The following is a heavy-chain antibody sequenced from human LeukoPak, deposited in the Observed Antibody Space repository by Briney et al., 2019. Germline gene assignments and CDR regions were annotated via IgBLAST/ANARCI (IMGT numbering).Heavy chain of an antibody. J-gene: IGHJ6*02. CDR3: AREREVARQYIYYYYGMDV. Sequence: ASVKVSCKASGYTFTRYYMHWVRQAPGQGLEWMGIIDPSGGSTSYAQKFQGRVTMTRDTSTSTVYMEMSSLRSEDTAVYYCAREREVARQYIYYYYGMDVWGQGTTVTVSS. D-gene: IGHD5-12*01. CDR2: IDPSGGST. V-gene: IGHV1-46*01. CDR1: GYTFTRYY.